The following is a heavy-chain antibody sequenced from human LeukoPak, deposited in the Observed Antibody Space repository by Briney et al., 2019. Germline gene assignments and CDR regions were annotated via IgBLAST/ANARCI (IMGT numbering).Heavy chain of an antibody. CDR1: GFTFSSYA. Sequence: GGSLRLSCAASGFTFSSYAMSWVRQAPGKGLEWVSAISGSSSVTYYADSVKGRFTVSRDNSRNTLFLQMSSLRAEDTAVYYCAKDSLRMTFGKTWGQGTLVTVSS. V-gene: IGHV3-23*01. CDR3: AKDSLRMTFGKT. J-gene: IGHJ5*02. CDR2: ISGSSSVT. D-gene: IGHD3-16*01.